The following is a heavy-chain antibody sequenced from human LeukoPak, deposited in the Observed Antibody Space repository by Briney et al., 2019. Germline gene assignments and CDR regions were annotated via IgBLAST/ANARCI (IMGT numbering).Heavy chain of an antibody. CDR1: GFTFSSYS. V-gene: IGHV3-48*01. CDR2: ISSSSTI. D-gene: IGHD6-6*01. CDR3: ARHSSSEYYYYMDV. Sequence: GGSLRLSCAASGFTFSSYSMNWVRQAPGKGLEWVSYISSSSTIYYADSVKGRFTISRDNAKNSLYLQMNSLRAEDTAVYYCARHSSSEYYYYMDVWGKGTTVTVSS. J-gene: IGHJ6*03.